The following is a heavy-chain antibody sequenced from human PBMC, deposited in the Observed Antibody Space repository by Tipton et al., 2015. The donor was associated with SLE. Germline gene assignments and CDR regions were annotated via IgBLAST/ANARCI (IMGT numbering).Heavy chain of an antibody. D-gene: IGHD3-3*01. CDR1: GFTFSNYW. V-gene: IGHV3-7*01. Sequence: GSLRLSCAASGFTFSNYWMSWVRQAPGKGLGWVASIKQDGREKYYVDSVKGRFTISRDNAKNSLYLQMISLRAEDTAVYYCARLETIFGVLVVSDAFDLWGQGTMVTVSS. J-gene: IGHJ3*01. CDR3: ARLETIFGVLVVSDAFDL. CDR2: IKQDGREK.